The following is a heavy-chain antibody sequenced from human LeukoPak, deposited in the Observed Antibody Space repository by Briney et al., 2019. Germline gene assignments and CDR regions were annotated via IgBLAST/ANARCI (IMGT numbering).Heavy chain of an antibody. D-gene: IGHD6-13*01. CDR3: ANRAAVGRLDY. Sequence: GGSLRLSCAASGFTFSSYSMNWVRQAPGKGLEWVSSISSSSSYIYYADSVKGRFTISRDNSNNTLYLQMNSLRAEDTAVYYCANRAAVGRLDYWGQGTLVTVSS. V-gene: IGHV3-21*04. CDR1: GFTFSSYS. CDR2: ISSSSSYI. J-gene: IGHJ4*02.